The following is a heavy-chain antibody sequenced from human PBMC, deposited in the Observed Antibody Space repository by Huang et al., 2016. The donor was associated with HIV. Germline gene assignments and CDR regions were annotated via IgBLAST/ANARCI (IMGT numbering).Heavy chain of an antibody. Sequence: QLQLQESGPGLVKPSETLSLTCTVSGGSIRSDNYYWGWSRQPPGKGLEWIGSIYYSGSTYYNPSLKSRVTITVYTSKNQFSLKMRSVTAADTAVYYCARLPGSITMIRGVITDPYWGQGTLVTVSS. CDR2: IYYSGST. V-gene: IGHV4-39*01. CDR1: GGSIRSDNYY. CDR3: ARLPGSITMIRGVITDPY. D-gene: IGHD3-10*01. J-gene: IGHJ4*02.